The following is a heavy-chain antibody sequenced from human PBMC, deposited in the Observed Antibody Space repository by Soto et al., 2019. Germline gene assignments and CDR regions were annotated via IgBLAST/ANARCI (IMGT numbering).Heavy chain of an antibody. V-gene: IGHV1-18*01. J-gene: IGHJ4*02. CDR1: GYTFTSYG. CDR2: ISAYNGNT. D-gene: IGHD3-22*01. CDR3: ARAGSSGYYVDY. Sequence: ASVKVSCKASGYTFTSYGISWVRQAPGQGLEWMGWISAYNGNTNYAQNLQGRVTMTTDRSTSTAYMELRSLRSDDTAVYYCARAGSSGYYVDYWGQGTLVTFSS.